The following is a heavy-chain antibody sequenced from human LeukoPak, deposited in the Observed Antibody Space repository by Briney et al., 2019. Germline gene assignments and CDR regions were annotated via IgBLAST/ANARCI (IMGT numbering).Heavy chain of an antibody. CDR2: IKQDGSEK. D-gene: IGHD5-12*01. CDR3: ARVSITITRDLDY. V-gene: IGHV3-7*03. CDR1: GFTFSSYW. Sequence: QAGGSLRLSCAASGFTFSSYWMNWVRQAPGKGLEWVANIKQDGSEKYYMDSVKGRFTISRDNAKNSLYLQMNSLRAEDTAVYYCARVSITITRDLDYWGQGTLVTVSS. J-gene: IGHJ4*02.